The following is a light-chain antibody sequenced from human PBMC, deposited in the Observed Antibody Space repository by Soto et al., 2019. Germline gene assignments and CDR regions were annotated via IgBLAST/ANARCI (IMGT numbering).Light chain of an antibody. V-gene: IGLV1-40*01. Sequence: QSVLTQPPSVSGAPGPRVTISCTGSSSNIGAGYDVHWYQQLPGTAPKLLIYGNSNRPSGVPDRFSGSKSGTSASLAITGLQAEDEADDYCQAYDSSLSGYVFGGGTKLTVL. CDR3: QAYDSSLSGYV. CDR1: SSNIGAGYD. CDR2: GNS. J-gene: IGLJ3*02.